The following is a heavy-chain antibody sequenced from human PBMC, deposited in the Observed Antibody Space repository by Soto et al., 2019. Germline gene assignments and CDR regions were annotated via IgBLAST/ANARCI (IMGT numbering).Heavy chain of an antibody. CDR1: GGSISTAGYY. V-gene: IGHV4-31*03. D-gene: IGHD3-22*01. J-gene: IGHJ3*02. CDR3: ARRYHYDTSGYRNAFDI. Sequence: QVHLQESGPGLVKTSQTLSLTCTVSGGSISTAGYYWSWVRQHPGKGLEWIGYIYYSGNTYYNPSLKTRLTISVHTSKNQISLKLSSVTAADTAVYYCARRYHYDTSGYRNAFDIWGQGTMVTVSS. CDR2: IYYSGNT.